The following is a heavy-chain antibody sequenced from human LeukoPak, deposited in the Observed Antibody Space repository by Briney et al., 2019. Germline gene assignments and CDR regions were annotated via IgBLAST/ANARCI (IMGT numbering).Heavy chain of an antibody. CDR1: GFTVSSNY. V-gene: IGHV3-66*01. CDR2: IYSGGSS. J-gene: IGHJ3*01. Sequence: PGGSLRLSCAASGFTVSSNYMSWVRQAPGKGLEWASVIYSGGSSYYADSVKGRFTISRDNSTNTLYLQMNSPRAEDTAVYYCVRESITAPVVFDFWGQGTMVTVSP. D-gene: IGHD6-6*01. CDR3: VRESITAPVVFDF.